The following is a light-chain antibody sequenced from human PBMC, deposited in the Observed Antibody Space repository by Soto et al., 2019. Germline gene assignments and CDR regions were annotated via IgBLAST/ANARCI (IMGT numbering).Light chain of an antibody. CDR2: DAS. Sequence: EVVLTQSPATLSLSPWERATLSCRASQSVNRYLSWYQQKPGQAPRLLIYDASNRATGIPDRFSGGGSGTDFTLTINKLEPEDFAVYYCQQYGTSPRSITFGQGTRLEIK. J-gene: IGKJ5*01. CDR1: QSVNRY. CDR3: QQYGTSPRSIT. V-gene: IGKV3-20*01.